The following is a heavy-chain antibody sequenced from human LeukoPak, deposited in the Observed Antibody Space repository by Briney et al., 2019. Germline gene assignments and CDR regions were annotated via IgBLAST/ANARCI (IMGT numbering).Heavy chain of an antibody. V-gene: IGHV7-4-1*01. D-gene: IGHD3-3*01. CDR3: ARDHDTSYYDFWSGSRIPYYFDY. Sequence: GASVKVSCKASGYTFTSYAMNWVRQAPGQGLEWVGWINTNTGNPTYAQGFTGRFVFSLDTSVSTAYLQICSLKAEDTAVYYCARDHDTSYYDFWSGSRIPYYFDYWGQGTLVTVSS. CDR1: GYTFTSYA. J-gene: IGHJ4*02. CDR2: INTNTGNP.